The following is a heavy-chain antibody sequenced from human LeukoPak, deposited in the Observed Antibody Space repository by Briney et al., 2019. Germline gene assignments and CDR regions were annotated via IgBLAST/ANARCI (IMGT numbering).Heavy chain of an antibody. CDR2: ISGSGGST. J-gene: IGHJ1*01. Sequence: GGSPRLSCAASGFTFSSYAMSWVRQAPGKGLEWVSAISGSGGSTYYADSVKGRFTISRDNSKNTLYLQMISLRAKDTAVYYCAKTTLTYYYDSSGYSNAEYFQHWGQGTLVTVSS. V-gene: IGHV3-23*01. CDR3: AKTTLTYYYDSSGYSNAEYFQH. D-gene: IGHD3-22*01. CDR1: GFTFSSYA.